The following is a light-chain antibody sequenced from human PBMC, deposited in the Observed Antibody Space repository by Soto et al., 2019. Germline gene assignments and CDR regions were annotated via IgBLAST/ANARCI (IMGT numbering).Light chain of an antibody. CDR1: RFNIGSNT. Sequence: QSVLTQPPSASGTPGQRVTISCSGSRFNIGSNTVNWYQQLPGTAPKLLIYSNNQWPSGVPDRFSGSKSGTSASLAISGLQSEDEADYYCAAWDDSLKGVVFGGGTQLTVL. J-gene: IGLJ3*02. V-gene: IGLV1-44*01. CDR2: SNN. CDR3: AAWDDSLKGVV.